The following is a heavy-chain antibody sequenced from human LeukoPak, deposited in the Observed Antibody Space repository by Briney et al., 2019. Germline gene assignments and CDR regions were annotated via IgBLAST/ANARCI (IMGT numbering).Heavy chain of an antibody. CDR3: ARSPIIVLRFLEWSTLRDYYYYGMDV. Sequence: SETLSLTCTVSGGSISSYYWSWIRQPPGKGLEWIGYIYYSGSTNYNPSLKSRVTISVDTSKTQFSLKLSSVTAADTAVYYCARSPIIVLRFLEWSTLRDYYYYGMDVWGQGTTVTVSS. J-gene: IGHJ6*02. V-gene: IGHV4-59*01. CDR2: IYYSGST. D-gene: IGHD3-3*01. CDR1: GGSISSYY.